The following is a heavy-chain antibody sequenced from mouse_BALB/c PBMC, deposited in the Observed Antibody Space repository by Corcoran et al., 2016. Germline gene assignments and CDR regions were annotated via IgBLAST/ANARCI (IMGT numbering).Heavy chain of an antibody. D-gene: IGHD2-10*02. CDR1: GYSFTGYY. V-gene: IGHV1S34*01. J-gene: IGHJ2*01. CDR3: ARKGYGNYDDYYFDY. Sequence: LVKTGASVKISCKASGYSFTGYYMHWVKQGHGKSLEWIGFISCYNGATSYNQKFKGKATFTVDTSSSTAYMQFTSLTSEDSAVYYCARKGYGNYDDYYFDYWGQGTTLTVSS. CDR2: ISCYNGAT.